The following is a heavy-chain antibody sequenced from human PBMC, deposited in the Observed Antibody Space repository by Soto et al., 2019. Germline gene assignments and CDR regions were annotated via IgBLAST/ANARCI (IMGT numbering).Heavy chain of an antibody. D-gene: IGHD3-22*01. V-gene: IGHV3-23*01. J-gene: IGHJ4*02. CDR3: AKLRGYDSSSFPDY. Sequence: GGSLRLSCAASGFTFSNYAMNWVRQAPGKGLEWVSGISGSGGSTYYADSVKGRFTISRDNSKNTLYLQMNSLRAEDTAVYYCAKLRGYDSSSFPDYWGQGTLVPVYS. CDR1: GFTFSNYA. CDR2: ISGSGGST.